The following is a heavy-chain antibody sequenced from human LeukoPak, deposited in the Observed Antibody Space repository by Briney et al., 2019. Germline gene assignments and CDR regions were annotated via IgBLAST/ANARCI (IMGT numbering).Heavy chain of an antibody. V-gene: IGHV3-72*01. CDR3: ARRVRGDYFDY. CDR1: GFTFSDHY. Sequence: GGSLRLSYAASGFTFSDHYMDWVRQAPGKGLEWVGRSRNKAAGYTTEYAASVKGRFTISRDDSKNSVYLQMSSLKTEDTAVYYCARRVRGDYFDYLGQGTLVTVSS. J-gene: IGHJ4*02. D-gene: IGHD3-10*01. CDR2: SRNKAAGYTT.